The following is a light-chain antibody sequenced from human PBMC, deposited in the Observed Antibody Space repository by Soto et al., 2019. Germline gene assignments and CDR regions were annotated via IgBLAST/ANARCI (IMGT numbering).Light chain of an antibody. CDR3: QQYGSSPLP. V-gene: IGKV3-20*01. J-gene: IGKJ4*01. Sequence: EIVLTQSPGTLSLSPGERATLSCRASQSVSSSYLAWYQQKPGQAPRLLIYGASSRTTGIPDRFSGSGSGADFTLTISRLEPEDFAVYSCQQYGSSPLPFGGETTLDIK. CDR1: QSVSSSY. CDR2: GAS.